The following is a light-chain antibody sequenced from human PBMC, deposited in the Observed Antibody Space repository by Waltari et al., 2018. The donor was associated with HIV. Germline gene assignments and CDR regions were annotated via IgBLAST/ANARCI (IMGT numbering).Light chain of an antibody. CDR3: AAWDGSVNYSPVV. V-gene: IGLV1-44*01. J-gene: IGLJ2*01. CDR1: SSNIGSKT. Sequence: QSVLTQPPSVSGTPGQRVTISCSGSSSNIGSKTINWYQQLTGTAPKLLIYNNNQRPSGVPDRFSGSKSGTSASLAISGLQSEDEADYYCAAWDGSVNYSPVVFGGGTKLTVL. CDR2: NNN.